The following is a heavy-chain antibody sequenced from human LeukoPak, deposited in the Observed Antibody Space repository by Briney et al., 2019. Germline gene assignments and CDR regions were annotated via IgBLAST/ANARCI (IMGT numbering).Heavy chain of an antibody. CDR2: ISYDGSNK. D-gene: IGHD2-15*01. J-gene: IGHJ4*02. Sequence: GGSLRLSCAASGFTFSSYGMHWVRQAPGKGLEWVAVISYDGSNKYYADSVKGRFTISRDNSKNTLYLQMNSLRAEDTAVYYCAKVRGGYCSGGSCGYFDYWGQGTLVTVSS. V-gene: IGHV3-30*18. CDR3: AKVRGGYCSGGSCGYFDY. CDR1: GFTFSSYG.